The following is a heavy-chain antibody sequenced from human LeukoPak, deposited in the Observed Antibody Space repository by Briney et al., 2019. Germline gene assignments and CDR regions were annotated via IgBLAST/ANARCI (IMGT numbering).Heavy chain of an antibody. CDR3: ASEVAYKSLGH. V-gene: IGHV3-43*01. Sequence: GGSLRLSCAASEFTFDDYSMHWVRQAPGKGLEWVSLISRDADRTYYADSVKGRFTISRDNSKNSLYLQMSSLRTEDTGLYYCASEVAYKSLGHCGRGTLVTVSS. J-gene: IGHJ4*02. CDR2: ISRDADRT. CDR1: EFTFDDYS. D-gene: IGHD5-24*01.